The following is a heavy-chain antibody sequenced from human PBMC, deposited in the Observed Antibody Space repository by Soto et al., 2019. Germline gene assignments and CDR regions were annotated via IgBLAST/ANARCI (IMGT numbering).Heavy chain of an antibody. Sequence: GGSLRLSCAASGFTFSSYWMSWVRQAPGKGLEWVANIKQDGSKKYDVDSVKGLFTISSDNAKNLLYQQMNSLRAEDTALYYWARYFYGGSGSSRHGYFDYWGQGTLVTVSS. CDR2: IKQDGSKK. CDR1: GFTFSSYW. CDR3: ARYFYGGSGSSRHGYFDY. D-gene: IGHD3-10*01. J-gene: IGHJ4*02. V-gene: IGHV3-7*01.